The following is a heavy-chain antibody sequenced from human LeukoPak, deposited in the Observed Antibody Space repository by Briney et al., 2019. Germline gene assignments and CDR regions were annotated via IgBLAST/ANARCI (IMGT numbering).Heavy chain of an antibody. D-gene: IGHD5-18*01. J-gene: IGHJ5*02. CDR3: ARLLDTAMVTSYWFDP. CDR2: ISAYNGNT. Sequence: ASVKVSCKASGYTSTSSGINWVRQAPGQGLEWMGWISAYNGNTNYAQKLQGRVTMTTDTSTSTAYMELRSLRSDDTAVYYCARLLDTAMVTSYWFDPWGQGTLVTVSS. CDR1: GYTSTSSG. V-gene: IGHV1-18*01.